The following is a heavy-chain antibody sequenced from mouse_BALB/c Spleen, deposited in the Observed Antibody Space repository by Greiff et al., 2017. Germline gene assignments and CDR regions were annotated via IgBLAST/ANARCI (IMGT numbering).Heavy chain of an antibody. Sequence: QVQLQQPGAGLVRPGASVKLSCKASGYTFTSYWINWVKQRPGQGLEWIGNIYPSDSYTNYNQKFKDKATLTVDKSSSTAYMQLSSPTSEDSAVYYCTRGENWDRAMDYWGQGTSVTVSS. V-gene: IGHV1-69*02. D-gene: IGHD4-1*01. CDR3: TRGENWDRAMDY. CDR2: IYPSDSYT. J-gene: IGHJ4*01. CDR1: GYTFTSYW.